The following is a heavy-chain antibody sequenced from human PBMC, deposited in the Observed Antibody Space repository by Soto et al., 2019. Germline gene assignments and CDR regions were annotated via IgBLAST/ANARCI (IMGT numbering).Heavy chain of an antibody. CDR2: ISYDGSNK. CDR3: AKDLGSTSTYFDY. CDR1: GFTFSRYG. Sequence: QVQLVESGGGVVQSGRSLRLSCAASGFTFSRYGMNWVRQAPGKGLEWVAVISYDGSNKYYADSVKGRFTISRDSSQNTLFLQMNSLRAEDTAVYYCAKDLGSTSTYFDYWGQGILVTVSS. D-gene: IGHD2-2*01. J-gene: IGHJ4*02. V-gene: IGHV3-30*18.